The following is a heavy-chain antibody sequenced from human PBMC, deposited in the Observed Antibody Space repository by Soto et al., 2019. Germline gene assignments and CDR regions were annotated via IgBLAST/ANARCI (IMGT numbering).Heavy chain of an antibody. CDR1: GVSISSGDYS. V-gene: IGHV4-30-4*01. D-gene: IGHD3-3*01. Sequence: SETLSLTCTVSGVSISSGDYSWSWVRQSPGKGLEWIGHIYNSGITYYNPSLKSRVVISIDTSRNQFSLRLSSLTAADRAVYFCARGVTVFGLVSRFWFDPWGQGTVVTVSS. CDR2: IYNSGIT. CDR3: ARGVTVFGLVSRFWFDP. J-gene: IGHJ5*02.